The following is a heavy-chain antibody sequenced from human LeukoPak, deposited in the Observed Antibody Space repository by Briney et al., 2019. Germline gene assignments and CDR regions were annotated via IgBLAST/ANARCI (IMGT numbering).Heavy chain of an antibody. J-gene: IGHJ4*02. CDR1: GFTFRDHY. D-gene: IGHD1-26*01. CDR3: ARDRGSYFDY. V-gene: IGHV3-72*01. Sequence: GGSLRLSCAASGFTFRDHYMGWVRQAPGKGLEWVGRIRNKANSYTTEYAASVKGRFTISRDDSKNSLYLQMNSLKTEDTAVYYCARDRGSYFDYWGQGTLVTVSS. CDR2: IRNKANSYTT.